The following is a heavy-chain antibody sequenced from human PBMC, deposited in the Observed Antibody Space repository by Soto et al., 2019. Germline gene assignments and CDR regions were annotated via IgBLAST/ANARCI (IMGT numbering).Heavy chain of an antibody. V-gene: IGHV1-3*01. Sequence: ASVKVSCKASGYSFSNYAMHWVRRAPGHRLEWMGWINGGNGNTEYSQKFQGRVTITRDTSESTAYMELSSLRSEDTAVYYCARVGTSSWDFGYWGQGTLVTVSS. CDR1: GYSFSNYA. CDR2: INGGNGNT. D-gene: IGHD6-13*01. J-gene: IGHJ4*02. CDR3: ARVGTSSWDFGY.